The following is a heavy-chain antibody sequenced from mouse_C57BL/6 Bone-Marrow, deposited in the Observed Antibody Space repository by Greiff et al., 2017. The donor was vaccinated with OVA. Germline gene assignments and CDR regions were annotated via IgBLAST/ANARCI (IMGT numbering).Heavy chain of an antibody. D-gene: IGHD1-1*01. CDR2: LYPRSGNT. Sequence: QVQLKESGAELARPGASVKLSCKASGYTFTSYGISWVQQRTGQGLEWIGELYPRSGNTYYNEKFKGKATLTADKSSSTAYMELRSLTSEDSAVYFCANYYGSYWYFDVWGTGTTVTVSS. J-gene: IGHJ1*03. CDR3: ANYYGSYWYFDV. V-gene: IGHV1-81*01. CDR1: GYTFTSYG.